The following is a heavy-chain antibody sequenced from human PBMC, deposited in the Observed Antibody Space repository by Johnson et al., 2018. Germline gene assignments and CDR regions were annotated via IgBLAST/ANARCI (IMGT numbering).Heavy chain of an antibody. D-gene: IGHD1-26*01. CDR1: GFTFSSYW. J-gene: IGHJ3*02. V-gene: IGHV3-7*01. Sequence: VQLVESGGGLVQPGGSLRLSCAASGFTFSSYWMSWVRQAPGKGLEWVANVKEDGREKYYVGSVKGRFTISRDNAKNSLYLQMNSLRVEDTAGYYCTRHVEDSGSYYVGAFDIWGQGTMVTVSS. CDR2: VKEDGREK. CDR3: TRHVEDSGSYYVGAFDI.